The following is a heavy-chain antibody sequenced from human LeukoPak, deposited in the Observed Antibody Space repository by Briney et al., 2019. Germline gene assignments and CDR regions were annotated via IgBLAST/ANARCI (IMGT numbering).Heavy chain of an antibody. D-gene: IGHD6-13*01. V-gene: IGHV3-23*01. CDR3: ARTPPGIAAAAYFDY. CDR1: GFTFSSYA. Sequence: PGGSLRLSCAASGFTFSSYAMSWVRQAPGKGLEWASAISGSGGSTYYADSVKGRFTISRDNSKNTLYLQMNSLRAEDTAVYYCARTPPGIAAAAYFDYWGQGTLVTVSS. J-gene: IGHJ4*02. CDR2: ISGSGGST.